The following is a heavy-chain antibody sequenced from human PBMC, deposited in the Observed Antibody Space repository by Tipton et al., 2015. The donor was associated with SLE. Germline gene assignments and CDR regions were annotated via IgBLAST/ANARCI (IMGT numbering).Heavy chain of an antibody. Sequence: SLRLSCTASGFAFNNYAMTWVRQAPGNGLEWVSGLSARGDNTYYAASVQGRFTIARDNSKNTLFLQMNSLRVDDSALYFCAKDLNYYGAGIHYWGLGTLVTVSS. J-gene: IGHJ4*02. D-gene: IGHD3-10*01. CDR1: GFAFNNYA. V-gene: IGHV3-23*01. CDR2: LSARGDNT. CDR3: AKDLNYYGAGIHY.